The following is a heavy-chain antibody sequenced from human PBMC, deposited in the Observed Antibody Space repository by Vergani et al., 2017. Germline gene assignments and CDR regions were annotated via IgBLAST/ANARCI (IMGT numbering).Heavy chain of an antibody. CDR3: TTDRTRNRLVVPAAA. V-gene: IGHV3-15*01. CDR2: IKSKTDGGTT. J-gene: IGHJ5*02. CDR1: GFTFSNAW. Sequence: EVQLVESGGGLVQPGGSLRLSCAASGFTFSNAWMSWVRQAPGKGLEWVGRIKSKTDGGTTDYAAPVKGRFTISRDDSKNTLYLQMNSLKTEDTAVYYCTTDRTRNRLVVPAAAWGQGTLVTVSS. D-gene: IGHD2-2*01.